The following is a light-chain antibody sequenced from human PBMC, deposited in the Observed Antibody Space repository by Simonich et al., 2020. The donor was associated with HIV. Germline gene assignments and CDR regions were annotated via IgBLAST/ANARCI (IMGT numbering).Light chain of an antibody. CDR2: LGY. Sequence: DIVMTQSPVSLPVPPGEPASISCRSSQRLLHSHGNTCLNWYLQKPVQSPQLLIYLGYSRASGVPDRFIGSGSGTDFTLKISRVEAEDVGVYYCMQTLQTPFTFGPGTKVDIK. CDR1: QRLLHSHGNTC. V-gene: IGKV2-28*01. CDR3: MQTLQTPFT. J-gene: IGKJ3*01.